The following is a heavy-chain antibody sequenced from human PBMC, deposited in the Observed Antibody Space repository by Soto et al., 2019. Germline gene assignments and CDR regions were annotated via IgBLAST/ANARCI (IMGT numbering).Heavy chain of an antibody. CDR1: GFTFSSYS. Sequence: GGSLRLSCAASGFTFSSYSMNWVRQAPGKGLEWVSYISSSSTIYYADSVKGRFTISRDNAKNSLYLQMNSLRDEDTAVYYCARLNGDYYYYMDVWGKGTTVTVSS. CDR3: ARLNGDYYYYMDV. J-gene: IGHJ6*03. CDR2: ISSSSTI. D-gene: IGHD2-8*01. V-gene: IGHV3-48*02.